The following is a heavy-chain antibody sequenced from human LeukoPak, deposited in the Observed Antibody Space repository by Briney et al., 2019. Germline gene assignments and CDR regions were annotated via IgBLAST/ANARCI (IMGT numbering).Heavy chain of an antibody. CDR1: GFTFDDYA. J-gene: IGHJ4*02. D-gene: IGHD2-21*02. CDR3: ARDPHIYCGGDCYSDY. CDR2: INWSGGST. V-gene: IGHV3-20*04. Sequence: PGGSLRLSCAASGFTFDDYAMSWVRQAPGKGLEWVSTINWSGGSTRYADSVKGQFTISRDSAKNSLYLQMNSLRAEDTAFYYCARDPHIYCGGDCYSDYWGQGTLVTVSS.